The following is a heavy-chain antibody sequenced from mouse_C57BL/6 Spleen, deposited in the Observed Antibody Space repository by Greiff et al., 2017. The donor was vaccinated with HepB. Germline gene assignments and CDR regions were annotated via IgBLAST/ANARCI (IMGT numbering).Heavy chain of an antibody. Sequence: EVQLVESGPGLAKPSQTLSLTCSVTGYSITSDYWNWIRKFPGNKLEYMGYISYSGSTYYNPSLKSRISITRDTSKNQYYLQLNSVTTEDTATYYCARRAATVVAPAWYFDVWGTGTTVTVSS. CDR2: ISYSGST. CDR3: ARRAATVVAPAWYFDV. CDR1: GYSITSDY. D-gene: IGHD1-1*01. J-gene: IGHJ1*03. V-gene: IGHV3-8*01.